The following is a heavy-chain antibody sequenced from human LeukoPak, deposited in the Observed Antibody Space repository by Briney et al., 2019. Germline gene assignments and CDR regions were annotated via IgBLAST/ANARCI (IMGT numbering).Heavy chain of an antibody. J-gene: IGHJ4*02. D-gene: IGHD3-22*01. Sequence: GGSLRLSCAASGFNFGEFWMAWVRQTPGMGLQWVADIKEDGSESFYVDSVKGRFTISRDNAKNSLYLQMNSLRAEDTAVYYCARPDSSGFDYWGQGTLVTVSS. CDR2: IKEDGSES. V-gene: IGHV3-7*01. CDR3: ARPDSSGFDY. CDR1: GFNFGEFW.